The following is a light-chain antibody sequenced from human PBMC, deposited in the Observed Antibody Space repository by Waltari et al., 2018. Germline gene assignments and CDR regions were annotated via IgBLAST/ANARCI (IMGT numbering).Light chain of an antibody. CDR2: HVT. Sequence: QSALTQPPSASGPPGQTVTIPCAGPSSAVGSSDYVSWYQKHPGQAPKLLIYHVTKRPSGVPDRFSGSNSGNTASLTVSGLQAEDEADYYCSSNAGINNFVFGGGTKLTVL. V-gene: IGLV2-8*01. CDR3: SSNAGINNFV. J-gene: IGLJ2*01. CDR1: SSAVGSSDY.